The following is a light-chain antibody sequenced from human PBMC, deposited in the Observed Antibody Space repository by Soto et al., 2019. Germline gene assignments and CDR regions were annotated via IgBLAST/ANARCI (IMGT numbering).Light chain of an antibody. J-gene: IGKJ4*01. CDR1: QDISTY. V-gene: IGKV1-27*01. Sequence: DIQMTQAPSSLSASVGDRVTITCRARQDISTYLAWYQQKPGKVPKLLISAAYTLQSGVPPRFSGSGSGTDFTLTISRLQPEDGATYYCQKYDNAPLTFGGGTKVEIK. CDR2: AAY. CDR3: QKYDNAPLT.